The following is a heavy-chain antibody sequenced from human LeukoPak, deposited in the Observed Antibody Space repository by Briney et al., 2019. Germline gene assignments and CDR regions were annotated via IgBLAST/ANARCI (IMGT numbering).Heavy chain of an antibody. Sequence: GGSLRLSCSASGFTFSNCAMHWVRQAPGKGLEYVSAISTDGGGTYYADSVKGRFTISRDNSKDTLFLQMSSLRPGDTAVYYCVKRVAGSRGYDYWGQGTLVTVSS. J-gene: IGHJ4*02. D-gene: IGHD3-22*01. CDR3: VKRVAGSRGYDY. V-gene: IGHV3-64D*06. CDR2: ISTDGGGT. CDR1: GFTFSNCA.